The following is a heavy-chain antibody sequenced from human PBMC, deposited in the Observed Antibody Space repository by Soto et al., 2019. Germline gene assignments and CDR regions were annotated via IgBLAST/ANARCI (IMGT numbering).Heavy chain of an antibody. J-gene: IGHJ5*02. CDR1: GGSISSSSYY. Sequence: SETLSLTCTVSGGSISSSSYYWGWIRQPPGKGLEWIGSIYYSGSTYYNPSLKSRVTISVDTSKNQFSLKLSSVTAADTAVYYCARLYCSSTSCYWGNWFDPWGHGTLVTVSS. CDR2: IYYSGST. V-gene: IGHV4-39*01. D-gene: IGHD2-2*01. CDR3: ARLYCSSTSCYWGNWFDP.